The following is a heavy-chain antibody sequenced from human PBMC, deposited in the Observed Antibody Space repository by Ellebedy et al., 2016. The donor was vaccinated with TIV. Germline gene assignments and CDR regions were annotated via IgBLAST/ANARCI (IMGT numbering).Heavy chain of an antibody. Sequence: GESLKISCAASGFTFDDCYMSWVRQAPGKGLEWVSGINWNGGSTSYADSVKGRFTISRDNAKNSLSLQMNSLRAEDTAVYYCARDVATIQLMVSCYGMDVWGRGTTVTVSS. CDR2: INWNGGST. J-gene: IGHJ6*02. CDR3: ARDVATIQLMVSCYGMDV. D-gene: IGHD2-8*01. V-gene: IGHV3-20*04. CDR1: GFTFDDCY.